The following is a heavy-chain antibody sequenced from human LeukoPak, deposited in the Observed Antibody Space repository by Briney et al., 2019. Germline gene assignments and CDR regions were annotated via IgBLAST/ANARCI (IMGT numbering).Heavy chain of an antibody. V-gene: IGHV1-24*01. CDR3: ASTSGRGYSYGN. D-gene: IGHD5-18*01. CDR2: FDPEDGET. Sequence: ASVKVSCKVSGYTLTELSMHWVRQAPGKGLEWMGGFDPEDGETIYAQKFQGRVTMTEDPSTDTAYMELSSLRSEDTAVYYCASTSGRGYSYGNWGQGTLVTVSS. J-gene: IGHJ4*02. CDR1: GYTLTELS.